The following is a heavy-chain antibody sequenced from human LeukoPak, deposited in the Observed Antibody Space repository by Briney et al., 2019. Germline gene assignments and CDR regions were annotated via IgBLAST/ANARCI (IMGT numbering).Heavy chain of an antibody. J-gene: IGHJ6*02. V-gene: IGHV3-21*01. D-gene: IGHD6-13*01. Sequence: GGSLRLSCAASGFTFSGYSMNWVRQAPGKGLEWVSSISSSSGYIYYADSVKGRFTISRDNAKNSLYLQMNSLRAEDTAVYYCARDLGSIAAVGEDFYYYGMDVWGQGTTVTVSS. CDR3: ARDLGSIAAVGEDFYYYGMDV. CDR1: GFTFSGYS. CDR2: ISSSSGYI.